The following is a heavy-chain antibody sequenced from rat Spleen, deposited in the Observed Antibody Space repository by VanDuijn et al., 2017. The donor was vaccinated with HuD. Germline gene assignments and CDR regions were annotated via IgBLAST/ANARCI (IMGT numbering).Heavy chain of an antibody. CDR3: ARHGRGKTTYYYVMDA. CDR1: GFTFSNYY. CDR2: ISTGGGST. J-gene: IGHJ4*01. D-gene: IGHD4-5*01. Sequence: EVQLVESGGGLVQPGRSLKLSCAASGFTFSNYYMAWVRQAPTKGLEWVAYISTGGGSTYYRDSVKGRFTVSRDNAKSTLYLQVDSLKSEDTATYYCARHGRGKTTYYYVMDAWGQGASVTVSS. V-gene: IGHV5-25*01.